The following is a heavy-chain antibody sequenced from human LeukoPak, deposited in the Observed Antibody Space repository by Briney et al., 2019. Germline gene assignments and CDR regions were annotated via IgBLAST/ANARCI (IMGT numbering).Heavy chain of an antibody. CDR3: ARADGYYYGMDV. CDR1: GGSISSSSYY. D-gene: IGHD5-24*01. CDR2: IYYSGST. J-gene: IGHJ6*02. V-gene: IGHV4-61*05. Sequence: SETLSLTCTVSGGSISSSSYYWGWIRQPPGKGLEWIGYIYYSGSTSYNPSLKSRVTISVDTSKNQFSLKLSSVTAADTALYYCARADGYYYGMDVWGQGTTVTVSS.